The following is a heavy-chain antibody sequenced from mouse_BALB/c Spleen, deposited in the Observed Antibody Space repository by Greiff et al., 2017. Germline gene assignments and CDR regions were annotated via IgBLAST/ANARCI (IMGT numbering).Heavy chain of an antibody. J-gene: IGHJ4*01. CDR3: ARHGGTDAMDY. Sequence: VKLQQSGPELVRPGVSVKISCKGSGYTFTDYAMHWVKQSHAKSLEWIGVISTYYGNTNYNQKFKGKATMTVDKSSSTAYMELARLTSEDSAIYYCARHGGTDAMDYWGQGTSVTVSS. D-gene: IGHD2-14*01. CDR1: GYTFTDYA. CDR2: ISTYYGNT. V-gene: IGHV1-67*01.